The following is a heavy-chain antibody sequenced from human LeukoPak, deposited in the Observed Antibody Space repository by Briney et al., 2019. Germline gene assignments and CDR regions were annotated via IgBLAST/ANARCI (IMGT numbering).Heavy chain of an antibody. CDR1: GGSISSSSYY. CDR3: ARHVVLLWFGEFHTHWYFDY. CDR2: IYYSGST. V-gene: IGHV4-39*01. J-gene: IGHJ4*02. D-gene: IGHD3-10*01. Sequence: SETLSLTCTVSGGSISSSSYYWGWIRQPPGKGLEWIGSIYYSGSTYYNPSLKSRVTISVDTSKNQFSLKLSSVTAADTAVYYCARHVVLLWFGEFHTHWYFDYWGQGTLVTVSS.